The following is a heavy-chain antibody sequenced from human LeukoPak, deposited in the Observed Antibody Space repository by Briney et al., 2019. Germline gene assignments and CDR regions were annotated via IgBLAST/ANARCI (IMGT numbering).Heavy chain of an antibody. D-gene: IGHD3-16*02. CDR2: ISSNGGST. V-gene: IGHV3-64*01. CDR3: ARETSGYSDY. J-gene: IGHJ4*02. CDR1: GFTFGSYA. Sequence: QPGGSLRLSCAASGFTFGSYAMHWVRQAPGKGLEYVSAISSNGGSTYYANSVKGRFTISRDNSKNTLYLQMGSLRAEDMAVYYCARETSGYSDYWGQGTLVTVSS.